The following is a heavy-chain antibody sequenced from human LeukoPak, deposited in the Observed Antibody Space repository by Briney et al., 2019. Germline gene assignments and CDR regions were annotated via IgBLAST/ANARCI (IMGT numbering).Heavy chain of an antibody. J-gene: IGHJ4*02. D-gene: IGHD6-13*01. Sequence: GRSLRLSCAASGFTFSSYGMHWVRQAPGKGLECVAIISYDGSNKYYTNSVKGRFTISRDNSKNTLYLQMNSLRAEDTAVYYCAKSGIEAAGSLLYFDYWGQGTLVTVSS. CDR3: AKSGIEAAGSLLYFDY. CDR1: GFTFSSYG. CDR2: ISYDGSNK. V-gene: IGHV3-30*18.